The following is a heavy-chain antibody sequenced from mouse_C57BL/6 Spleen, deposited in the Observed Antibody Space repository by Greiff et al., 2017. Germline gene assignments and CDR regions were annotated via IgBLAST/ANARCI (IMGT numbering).Heavy chain of an antibody. J-gene: IGHJ1*03. D-gene: IGHD1-2*01. CDR3: ARPHYYGTGYFDV. CDR1: GYTFTSYW. V-gene: IGHV1-52*01. CDR2: IDPSDSDT. Sequence: QVQLQQPGAELVRPGSSVKLSCKASGYTFTSYWMHWVKQRPIQGLEWIGNIDPSDSDTHYNQKFKDKATLTVDKSSSTAYMQLSSLTSEDSAVYYWARPHYYGTGYFDVWGTGTTVTVSS.